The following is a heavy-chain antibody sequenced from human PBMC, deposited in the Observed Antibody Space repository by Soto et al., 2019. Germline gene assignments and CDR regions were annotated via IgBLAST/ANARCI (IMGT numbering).Heavy chain of an antibody. D-gene: IGHD2-8*01. CDR2: IYYSGST. J-gene: IGHJ1*01. Sequence: QVQLQESGPGLVKPSETLSLTCTVSGGSISSYYWSWIRQPPGKGLEWIGYIYYSGSTNYNPSLKSRVTISVDTSKTQFSLKLSSVTAADTAVYYCARVEVYCTNGVCSPEYFQHWGQGTLVTVSS. V-gene: IGHV4-59*01. CDR1: GGSISSYY. CDR3: ARVEVYCTNGVCSPEYFQH.